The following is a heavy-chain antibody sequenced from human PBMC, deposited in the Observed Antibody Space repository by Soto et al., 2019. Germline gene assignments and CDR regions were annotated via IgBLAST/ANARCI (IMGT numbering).Heavy chain of an antibody. CDR2: ISGSGGST. D-gene: IGHD2-8*01. Sequence: PGGSLRLSCAASGFTFSSYAMSWVRQAPGKGLEWVSAISGSGGSTYYADSVKGRFTISRDNSKNTLYLQMNSLRAEGTAVYYCANAFCTNGVCYEPAPSPIEIDPWGQGTLVTVSS. CDR3: ANAFCTNGVCYEPAPSPIEIDP. J-gene: IGHJ5*02. V-gene: IGHV3-23*01. CDR1: GFTFSSYA.